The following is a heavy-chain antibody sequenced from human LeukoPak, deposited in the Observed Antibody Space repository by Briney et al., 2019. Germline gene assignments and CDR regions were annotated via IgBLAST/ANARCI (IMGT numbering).Heavy chain of an antibody. J-gene: IGHJ6*03. Sequence: GGSLRLSCAASGFTFDDYGMSWVRQAPGKGLEWVSGINWNGGSTGYADSVKGRFTISRDNAKNSLYLQMNSLRAEDTAVYYCARGRAAAGHYYYMDVWGKGTTVTVSS. CDR3: ARGRAAAGHYYYMDV. V-gene: IGHV3-20*04. CDR2: INWNGGST. D-gene: IGHD6-13*01. CDR1: GFTFDDYG.